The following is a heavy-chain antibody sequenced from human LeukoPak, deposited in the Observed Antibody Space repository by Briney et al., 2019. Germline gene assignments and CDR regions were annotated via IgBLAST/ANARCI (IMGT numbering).Heavy chain of an antibody. Sequence: GGALRLSCAASGFTFNSYAMCRCLHAPRKGLVEGSGISDDGSKRHYADSLKGRFTISRDNSKNTLYLQMNSLRAADTALYYCAKDSLAYCTRSSCFDFDFWGQGGLVTVSS. CDR1: GFTFNSYA. V-gene: IGHV3-23*01. D-gene: IGHD2-2*01. J-gene: IGHJ4*02. CDR2: ISDDGSKR. CDR3: AKDSLAYCTRSSCFDFDF.